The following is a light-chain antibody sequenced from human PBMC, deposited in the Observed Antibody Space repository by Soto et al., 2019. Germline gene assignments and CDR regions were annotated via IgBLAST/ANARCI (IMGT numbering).Light chain of an antibody. CDR3: SSYTSSSTVV. CDR1: SSDIGGFNT. J-gene: IGLJ7*01. V-gene: IGLV2-14*01. CDR2: EVN. Sequence: QSALTQFASVSGSPGQSVTISCTGTSSDIGGFNTVSWYQQHPGKAPKLMIYEVNNRPSGVSNRFSGSKSGNTASLTISGLQTEDEADYYCSSYTSSSTVVFGGGTQLTVL.